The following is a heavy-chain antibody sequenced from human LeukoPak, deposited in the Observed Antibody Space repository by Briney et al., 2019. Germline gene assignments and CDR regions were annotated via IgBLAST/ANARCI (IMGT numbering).Heavy chain of an antibody. CDR2: INRNGDGT. Sequence: PGGSLRLSCAASGFNLVDYGMSWVSQAPGKGLEWVSGINRNGDGTGYADSVKGRFTISRDSAKNSLYLQMNSLRVEDTAFYYCVRATTEADWGQGTLVTVSS. D-gene: IGHD1-1*01. V-gene: IGHV3-20*04. CDR1: GFNLVDYG. CDR3: VRATTEAD. J-gene: IGHJ4*02.